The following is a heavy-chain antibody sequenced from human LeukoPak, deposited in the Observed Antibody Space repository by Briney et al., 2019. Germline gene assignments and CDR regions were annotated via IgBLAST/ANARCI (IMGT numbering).Heavy chain of an antibody. CDR1: GYTFTSYA. Sequence: ASVKVSCTASGYTFTSYAMHWERQTPGQRLEWMGWINAGNGKTKYSQKFQGRGTITRDTSASTAYMELSSLRSEDTAVYYCARDDYYYGLDVWGKGTTVTVSS. CDR2: INAGNGKT. J-gene: IGHJ6*04. CDR3: ARDDYYYGLDV. V-gene: IGHV1-3*01.